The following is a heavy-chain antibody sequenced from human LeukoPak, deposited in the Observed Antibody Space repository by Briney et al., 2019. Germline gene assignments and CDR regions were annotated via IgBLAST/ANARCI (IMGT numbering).Heavy chain of an antibody. V-gene: IGHV3-23*01. CDR3: ATRGVVIRVILVGFHKEAYYFDS. J-gene: IGHJ4*02. CDR2: ISVSGGGT. Sequence: AGGSLRLSCAVSGITLSNYAMTWVRQAPGKGLEWVAGISVSGGGTKYADSVKGRFTISRDNSKNTLYLQMNDLRVDDAAVYFCATRGVVIRVILVGFHKEAYYFDSWGQGALVTVSS. CDR1: GITLSNYA. D-gene: IGHD3-22*01.